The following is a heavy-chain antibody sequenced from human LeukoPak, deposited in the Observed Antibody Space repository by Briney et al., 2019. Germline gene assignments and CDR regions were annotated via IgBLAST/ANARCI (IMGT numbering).Heavy chain of an antibody. Sequence: SETLSLTCAVYGGSFSGYYWSWIRQPPGKGLEWMGEINHSGSTNYNPSLKSRVTISVDTSKNQFSLKLSSVTAADTAVYYCARDRGNQQDGMDVWGQGTTVTVSS. CDR2: INHSGST. D-gene: IGHD3-10*01. CDR1: GGSFSGYY. CDR3: ARDRGNQQDGMDV. V-gene: IGHV4-34*01. J-gene: IGHJ6*02.